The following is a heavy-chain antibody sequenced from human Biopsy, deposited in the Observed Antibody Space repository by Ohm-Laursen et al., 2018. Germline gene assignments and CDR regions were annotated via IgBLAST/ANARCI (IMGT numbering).Heavy chain of an antibody. CDR2: IIAVSGLV. CDR1: GGTLSNYA. Sequence: SVKVSCKASGGTLSNYAISWVRQAPGEGLEWMGGIIAVSGLVNYAPKFQGRVSITADKSTTTAYMELSNLKSEDTAVYYCATPFQYYDSWGGYPPFDHWGQGTLVTVSS. J-gene: IGHJ4*02. V-gene: IGHV1-69*10. D-gene: IGHD3-3*01. CDR3: ATPFQYYDSWGGYPPFDH.